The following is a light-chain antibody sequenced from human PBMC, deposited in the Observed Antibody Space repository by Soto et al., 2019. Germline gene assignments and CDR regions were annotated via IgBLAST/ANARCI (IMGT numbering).Light chain of an antibody. V-gene: IGKV1-12*01. J-gene: IGKJ3*01. CDR2: AAS. CDR3: QQADSLPT. CDR1: QDISRW. Sequence: DIQMTQSPSSVSASVGDRVTITCRASQDISRWLAWYQQKPGKAPKLLIYAASSLQSGVPSRFSGSGSGTDFTLTISSLQPEDFATYYCQQADSLPTFGPGTKVDIK.